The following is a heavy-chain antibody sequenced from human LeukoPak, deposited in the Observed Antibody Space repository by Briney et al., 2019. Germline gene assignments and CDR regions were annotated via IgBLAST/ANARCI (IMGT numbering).Heavy chain of an antibody. J-gene: IGHJ6*02. CDR2: IYYSGST. CDR3: ARDRITMVRGVSRFYYYYGMDV. CDR1: GGSISSYY. Sequence: PAETLSLTCTVSGGSISSYYWSWIRQPPGKGLEWIGYIYYSGSTNYNPSLKSRVTISVDTSKNQSSLKLRSVTAADTAVFYCARDRITMVRGVSRFYYYYGMDVWGQGTTVTVSS. D-gene: IGHD3-10*01. V-gene: IGHV4-59*01.